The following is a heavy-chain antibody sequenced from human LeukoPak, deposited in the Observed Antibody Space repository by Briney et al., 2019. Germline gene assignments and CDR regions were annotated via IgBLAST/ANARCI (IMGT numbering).Heavy chain of an antibody. CDR1: GGSISSGDYY. D-gene: IGHD1-26*01. J-gene: IGHJ4*02. CDR3: ARQIVGATNRFDY. Sequence: TSETLSLTCTVSGGSISSGDYYWSWIRQPPGKGLEWIGSIYYSGSTYYNPSLKSRVTISVDPSKNQFSLKLSSVTAADTAVYYCARQIVGATNRFDYWGQGTLVTVSS. CDR2: IYYSGST. V-gene: IGHV4-39*01.